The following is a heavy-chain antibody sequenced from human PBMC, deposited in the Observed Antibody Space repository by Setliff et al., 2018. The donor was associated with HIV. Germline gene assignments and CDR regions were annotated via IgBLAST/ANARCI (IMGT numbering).Heavy chain of an antibody. V-gene: IGHV1-46*01. CDR2: INPSGGST. CDR1: GYTFTSYY. Sequence: ASVKVSCKASGYTFTSYYMHRVRQAPGQGLEWMGIINPSGGSTSYAQKFQGRVTMTRDTSTSTVYMELSSLRSEDTAVYYCARAGVVVAATSYYYGMDVWGQGTTVTVSS. CDR3: ARAGVVVAATSYYYGMDV. D-gene: IGHD2-15*01. J-gene: IGHJ6*02.